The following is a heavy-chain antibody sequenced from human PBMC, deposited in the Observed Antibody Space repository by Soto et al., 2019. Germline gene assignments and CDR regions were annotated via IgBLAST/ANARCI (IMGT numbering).Heavy chain of an antibody. Sequence: EVQLVESGGGLIQPGGSLRLSCAASGFTVSYFYMNWVRQAPGKGLEWVSVIYGGDSTYYADSVKGRFTTARDSSKNTVYLQMNSLRAEDTAVYYCARVDSVDYYGGMDVWGQGATVTVSS. J-gene: IGHJ6*02. CDR1: GFTVSYFY. D-gene: IGHD2-15*01. CDR3: ARVDSVDYYGGMDV. V-gene: IGHV3-53*01. CDR2: IYGGDST.